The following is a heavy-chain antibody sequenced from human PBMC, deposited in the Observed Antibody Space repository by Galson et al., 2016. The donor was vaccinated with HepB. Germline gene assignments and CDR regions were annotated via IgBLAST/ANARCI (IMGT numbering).Heavy chain of an antibody. J-gene: IGHJ3*01. D-gene: IGHD3-22*01. Sequence: SETLSLTCAVSGDSISNSHWWSWVRQPPGKGLEWIGEIYHSGTTNYNPSLKSRVILSVDKSKNHFSLILTSVTAADTAVYFCARRAWLLLVNGFDLWGQGTLVTVSS. V-gene: IGHV4-4*02. CDR2: IYHSGTT. CDR1: GDSISNSHW. CDR3: ARRAWLLLVNGFDL.